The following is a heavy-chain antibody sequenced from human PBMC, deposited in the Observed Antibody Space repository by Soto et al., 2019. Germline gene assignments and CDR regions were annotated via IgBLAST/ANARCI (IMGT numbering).Heavy chain of an antibody. J-gene: IGHJ3*02. CDR1: GYTFTGYY. CDR2: INPNSGGT. D-gene: IGHD1-1*01. CDR3: ARGLRRTGFGAFDI. Sequence: ASVKVSCKASGYTFTGYYMHWVRQAPGQGLEWMGWINPNSGGTNYAQKFQGWVTMTRDTSISTAYMEVSSLRSDDTAVYYCARGLRRTGFGAFDIWGQGTMVTVSS. V-gene: IGHV1-2*04.